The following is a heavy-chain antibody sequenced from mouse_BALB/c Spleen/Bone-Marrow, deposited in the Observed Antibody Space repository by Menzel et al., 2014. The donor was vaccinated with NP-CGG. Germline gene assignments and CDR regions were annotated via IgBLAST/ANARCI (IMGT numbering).Heavy chain of an antibody. CDR2: INPSXGST. CDR1: GYTFTSYY. J-gene: IGHJ4*01. CDR3: TRREYYRYDRAMDY. D-gene: IGHD2-14*01. Sequence: XAELVKPGASVKLSCKASGYTFTSYYMYWVKQRPGQGLEWIGEINPSXGSTNFNEKFNSKATLTVDNSSSTAYMQLSSLTSEDSAVYYCTRREYYRYDRAMDYWGQGTSVTVSS. V-gene: IGHV1S81*02.